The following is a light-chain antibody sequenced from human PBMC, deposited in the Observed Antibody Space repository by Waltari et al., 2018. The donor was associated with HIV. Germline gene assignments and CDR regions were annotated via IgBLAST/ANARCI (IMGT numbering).Light chain of an antibody. CDR2: DNN. V-gene: IGLV1-44*01. Sequence: QSVLPQPPSASGTPAQRVTISCSGRSSNIGSNPVSWYQQLPGAAPKLLICDNNQRPSGVPDRFSGSKSGTSASLAISGLQSEDEGDYYCAAWDDSLNGLFGGGTKLTV. CDR1: SSNIGSNP. J-gene: IGLJ2*01. CDR3: AAWDDSLNGL.